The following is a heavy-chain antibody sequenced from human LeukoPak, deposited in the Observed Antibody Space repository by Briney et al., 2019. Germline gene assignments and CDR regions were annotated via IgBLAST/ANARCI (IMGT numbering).Heavy chain of an antibody. CDR1: GDSVSSNSAA. V-gene: IGHV6-1*01. Sequence: SQTLSLTCAISGDSVSSNSAAWNWIRQSPSRGLEWLGRTYYRSKWYNDYAVSVKSRITINPDTSKNQFPLQLNSVTPEDTAVYYCARTYYYDSSGSYTMVNWFDPWGQGTLVTVSS. CDR2: TYYRSKWYN. CDR3: ARTYYYDSSGSYTMVNWFDP. D-gene: IGHD3-22*01. J-gene: IGHJ5*02.